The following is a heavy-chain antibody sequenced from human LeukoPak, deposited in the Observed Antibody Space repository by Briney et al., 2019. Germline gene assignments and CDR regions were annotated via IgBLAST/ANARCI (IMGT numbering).Heavy chain of an antibody. CDR1: GFTVSSNY. Sequence: GGSLRLSCAASGFTVSSNYISWVRQAPGKGLEWVSVIYSGGSTYYADSVKGRFTISRDNSKNTLYLQMNSLRAEDTAVYYCASSYSSGWYGPLGYWGQGTLVTVSS. V-gene: IGHV3-66*02. CDR2: IYSGGST. J-gene: IGHJ4*02. CDR3: ASSYSSGWYGPLGY. D-gene: IGHD6-19*01.